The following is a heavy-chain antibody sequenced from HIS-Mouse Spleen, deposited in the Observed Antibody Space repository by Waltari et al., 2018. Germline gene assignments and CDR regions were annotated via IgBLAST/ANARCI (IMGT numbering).Heavy chain of an antibody. CDR1: GGSISSSSYY. Sequence: QLQLQESGPGLVKPSETLSLTCTVSGGSISSSSYYWGWIRQPPGKGLEWIGSSYYSGSTSYNPSLKRRVTISVATSKNQFALKLSSVTAADTAVYYCAREIPYSSSWYDWYFDLWGRGTLVTVSS. J-gene: IGHJ2*01. D-gene: IGHD6-13*01. CDR3: AREIPYSSSWYDWYFDL. CDR2: SYYSGST. V-gene: IGHV4-39*07.